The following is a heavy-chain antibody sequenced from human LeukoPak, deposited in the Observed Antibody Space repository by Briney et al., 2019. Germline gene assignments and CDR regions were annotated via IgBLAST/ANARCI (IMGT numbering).Heavy chain of an antibody. V-gene: IGHV3-30-3*01. Sequence: GGSLRLSCAASGFTFSSYAMHWVRQAPGKGLEWVAVISYDGSNKYYADSVKGRFTISRDNSKNTLYLQMNSLRAEDTAVYYCARGGHEYGSGSYRFDYWGQGTLVTVSS. J-gene: IGHJ4*02. CDR2: ISYDGSNK. D-gene: IGHD3-10*01. CDR1: GFTFSSYA. CDR3: ARGGHEYGSGSYRFDY.